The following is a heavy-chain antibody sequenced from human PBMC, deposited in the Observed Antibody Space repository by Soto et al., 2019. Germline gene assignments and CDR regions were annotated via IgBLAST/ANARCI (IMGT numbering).Heavy chain of an antibody. Sequence: SETLSLTCTVSGGSISSSSYYWGWIRQPPGKGLEWIGSIYYSGSTYYNPSLKSRVTISVDTSKNQFSLKLSSVTAADTAVYYCARQRGEASFGVVIPYGMDVWGQGTTLTVS. CDR1: GGSISSSSYY. D-gene: IGHD3-3*01. J-gene: IGHJ6*02. CDR2: IYYSGST. CDR3: ARQRGEASFGVVIPYGMDV. V-gene: IGHV4-39*01.